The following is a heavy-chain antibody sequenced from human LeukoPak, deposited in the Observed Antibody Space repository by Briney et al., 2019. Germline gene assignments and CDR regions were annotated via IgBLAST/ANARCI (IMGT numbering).Heavy chain of an antibody. CDR2: IYYSGST. CDR1: GGSISRGGYY. V-gene: IGHV4-30-4*08. J-gene: IGHJ3*01. CDR3: ARVYSLAVRAFDF. Sequence: SQTLSLTCTVSGGSISRGGYYWSWIRQSPGKGLEWIGYIYYSGSTYYNPSLKSRVTISVDTSKNQFSLKLSSVTAADTAVYYCARVYSLAVRAFDFWGQGTMVTVSS. D-gene: IGHD2-21*01.